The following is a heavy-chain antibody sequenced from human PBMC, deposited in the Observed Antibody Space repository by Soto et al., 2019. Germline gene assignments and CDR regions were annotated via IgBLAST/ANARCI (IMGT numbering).Heavy chain of an antibody. V-gene: IGHV4-59*12. CDR1: GGSISGYY. CDR3: ASPVECSTTSCIR. J-gene: IGHJ4*02. D-gene: IGHD2-2*01. CDR2: IYYSGST. Sequence: SETLSLTCTVSGGSISGYYWTWIRQSPGKGLEWIGHIYYSGSTKYNPSLKSRLTMSVDKSKNQFSLRLSSVTAADTAVYYCASPVECSTTSCIRWGQGTLVTVSS.